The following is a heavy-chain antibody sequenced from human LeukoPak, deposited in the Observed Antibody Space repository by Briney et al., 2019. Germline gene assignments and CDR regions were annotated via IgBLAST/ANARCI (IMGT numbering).Heavy chain of an antibody. D-gene: IGHD2-2*01. J-gene: IGHJ4*02. CDR2: ISAYNGNT. Sequence: GASVKVSCKASGYTFTTYDINWVRQAPGQGLERMGWISAYNGNTNYAQKLQGRVTMTTDTSTSTAYMELRSLRSDDTAVYYCARGYCGSTGCFNFDYWGQGTLVTVSS. V-gene: IGHV1-18*01. CDR1: GYTFTTYD. CDR3: ARGYCGSTGCFNFDY.